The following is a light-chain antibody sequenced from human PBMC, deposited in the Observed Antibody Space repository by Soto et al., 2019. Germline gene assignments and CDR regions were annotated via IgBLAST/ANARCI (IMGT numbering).Light chain of an antibody. CDR2: GAS. CDR3: QQYVTTPIT. Sequence: EIVMTQSPATLSVSPGERVTLSCRASQSISSSLAWYQQRPGQPPRLLIYGASSRATGIPDRISGSGSGTDFTLTISRLEPADFAVYYCQQYVTTPITFGQGTRLEIK. J-gene: IGKJ5*01. CDR1: QSISSS. V-gene: IGKV3-20*01.